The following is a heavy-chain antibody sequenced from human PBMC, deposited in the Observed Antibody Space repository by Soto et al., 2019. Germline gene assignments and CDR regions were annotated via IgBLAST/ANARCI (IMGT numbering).Heavy chain of an antibody. CDR2: INSDGTRI. D-gene: IGHD1-7*01. CDR1: GFPFTNYR. J-gene: IGHJ4*02. V-gene: IGHV3-74*01. CDR3: ARAGDWNYVQDF. Sequence: PGGSLRLSCAASGFPFTNYRIHWVRQAPGKGRVWVARINSDGTRINYADSVKGRFTISRDNPKNTVFLQMNSLRDEDSAVYFCARAGDWNYVQDFWGQGTLVTVSS.